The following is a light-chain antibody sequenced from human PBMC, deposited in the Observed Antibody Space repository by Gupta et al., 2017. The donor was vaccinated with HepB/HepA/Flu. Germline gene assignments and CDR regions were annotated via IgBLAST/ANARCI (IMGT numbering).Light chain of an antibody. CDR3: QVWDSSSDQGV. Sequence: SYVLTQPPSVSVAPGKTARIPCGGNNIGSKSVHWYQQKPGQAPVLVIYYDSDRPSGIPERFSGSNSGNTATLTISRVEAGDEADYYCQVWDSSSDQGVFGTGTKVTVL. CDR2: YDS. CDR1: NIGSKS. J-gene: IGLJ1*01. V-gene: IGLV3-21*04.